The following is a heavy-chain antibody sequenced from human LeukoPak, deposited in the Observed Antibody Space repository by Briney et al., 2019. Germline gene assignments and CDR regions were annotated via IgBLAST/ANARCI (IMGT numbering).Heavy chain of an antibody. D-gene: IGHD1-26*01. CDR3: ARDLSGYDAFDI. Sequence: GGSLRLSCAASEFSVGSNYMTWVRQAPGKGLEWVSVIYSGGSTYYADSVKGRFTISRDNSKNTLYLQMNSLRAEDTAVYYCARDLSGYDAFDIWGQGTMVTVSS. CDR1: EFSVGSNY. CDR2: IYSGGST. J-gene: IGHJ3*02. V-gene: IGHV3-53*01.